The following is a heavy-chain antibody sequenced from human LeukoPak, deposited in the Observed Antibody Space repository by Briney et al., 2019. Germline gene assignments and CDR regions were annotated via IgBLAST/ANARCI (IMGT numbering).Heavy chain of an antibody. V-gene: IGHV3-23*01. CDR3: AKGVLRTGGDY. CDR1: GFTFSSYA. Sequence: GGSLRLSCAASGFTFSSYAMTWVRQAPGKGLEWVSSIFGSGSNTYYADSVKGRFTISRDNSKNTLYLQMNSLRAEDTAVYYCAKGVLRTGGDYWGQGTLVTVSS. D-gene: IGHD3-16*01. J-gene: IGHJ4*02. CDR2: IFGSGSNT.